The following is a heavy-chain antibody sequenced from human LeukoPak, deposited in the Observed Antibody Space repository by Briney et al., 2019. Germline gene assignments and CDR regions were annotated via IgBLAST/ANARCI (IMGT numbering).Heavy chain of an antibody. D-gene: IGHD4-17*01. J-gene: IGHJ6*02. CDR3: ARDRPTTVTYGMDV. V-gene: IGHV1-69*04. CDR1: GGTFSSYA. Sequence: GSSVKVSCKASGGTFSSYAISWVRQAPGQGLEWMGRIIPILGIANYAQKFQGRVTITADKSTSTAYMELSSLRSEDTAVYYCARDRPTTVTYGMDVWGQGTTVTVSS. CDR2: IIPILGIA.